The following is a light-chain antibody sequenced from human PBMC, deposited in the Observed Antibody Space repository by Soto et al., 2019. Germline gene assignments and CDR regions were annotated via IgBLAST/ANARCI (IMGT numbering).Light chain of an antibody. CDR2: DND. J-gene: IGLJ2*01. Sequence: QSVLTQPPSVSAAPGQKVTISCSGSSSNIGSHYVSWYQQLPGTAPKLLIYDNDKRPSGIPDRFSGSKSGTSATLGITGLQTGDEADYYCGTWDSSLSAVLFGGGTKLTVL. V-gene: IGLV1-51*01. CDR3: GTWDSSLSAVL. CDR1: SSNIGSHY.